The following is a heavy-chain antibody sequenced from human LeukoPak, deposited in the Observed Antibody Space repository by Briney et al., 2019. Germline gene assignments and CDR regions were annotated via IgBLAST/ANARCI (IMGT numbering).Heavy chain of an antibody. Sequence: GGSLRLSCAASGLTGSHNYVSWVRQAPGKGLEWVSAIHTRGDTCYADSVKGRFTISRDTSKNTLYLQMNSLRAEDTAVYYCAKDQGFVVGASDYWGQGTLVTVSS. CDR3: AKDQGFVVGASDY. CDR2: IHTRGDT. V-gene: IGHV3-53*01. CDR1: GLTGSHNY. D-gene: IGHD2-15*01. J-gene: IGHJ4*02.